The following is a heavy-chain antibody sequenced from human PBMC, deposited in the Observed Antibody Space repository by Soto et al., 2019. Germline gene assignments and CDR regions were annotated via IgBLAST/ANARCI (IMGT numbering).Heavy chain of an antibody. CDR1: RFTFSSYW. CDR2: IQDDGGDE. Sequence: EVQLVESGGGLVQPGGSLRLSCAASRFTFSSYWMSWVRQAPGKGLEWVAIIQDDGGDEHYLEAVRGRFTISIDNAKKSLYLAMDSLRVEDTAVYYCAGGSGWISDSWGQGTLVTVSS. CDR3: AGGSGWISDS. D-gene: IGHD6-19*01. V-gene: IGHV3-7*05. J-gene: IGHJ4*02.